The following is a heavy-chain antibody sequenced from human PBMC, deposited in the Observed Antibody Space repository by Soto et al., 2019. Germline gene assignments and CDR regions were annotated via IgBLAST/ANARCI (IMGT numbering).Heavy chain of an antibody. D-gene: IGHD3-9*01. CDR2: ISGDGVTT. Sequence: EVQLVESGGDLVQRGGSLRLSCAASGFPFSSYWMHWVRHTPGKGLDWVARISGDGVTTYYADSVTGRFTVSRENAKKTLSLQILALRAAATAVYSCASAYYRLLTGYYTDHWGAGTLFSVAS. V-gene: IGHV3-74*01. CDR3: ASAYYRLLTGYYTDH. J-gene: IGHJ4*02. CDR1: GFPFSSYW.